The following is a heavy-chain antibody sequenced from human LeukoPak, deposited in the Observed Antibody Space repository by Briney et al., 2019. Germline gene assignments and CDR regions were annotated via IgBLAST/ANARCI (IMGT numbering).Heavy chain of an antibody. D-gene: IGHD6-13*01. CDR2: IYNSGST. Sequence: PGGSLGLSCAASGFTFSNSAMTWIRQPPGKGPEWIGSIYNSGSTYYNPSLKSRVTISVDTSKNQFSLKLRSVTAADTAIYYCALSDYSSSWQNNWFDPWGQGTLVTVSS. J-gene: IGHJ5*02. CDR1: GFTFSNSA. V-gene: IGHV4-39*01. CDR3: ALSDYSSSWQNNWFDP.